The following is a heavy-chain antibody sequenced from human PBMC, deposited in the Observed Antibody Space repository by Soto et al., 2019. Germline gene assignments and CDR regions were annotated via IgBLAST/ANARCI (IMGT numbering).Heavy chain of an antibody. CDR2: INPSGGST. CDR1: GYTFTSYY. D-gene: IGHD1-1*01. CDR3: ARAGHTNCYDY. J-gene: IGHJ4*02. V-gene: IGHV1-46*03. Sequence: ASVKVSCKASGYTFTSYYMHWVRQAPGQGLEWMGIINPSGGSTSYALKFQGRVTMIRDTSTSTVYMELSSLRSEDTAVYYCARAGHTNCYDYWGQGILVTVAS.